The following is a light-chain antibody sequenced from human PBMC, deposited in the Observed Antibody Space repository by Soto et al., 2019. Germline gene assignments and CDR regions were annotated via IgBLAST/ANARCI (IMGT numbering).Light chain of an antibody. J-gene: IGKJ4*01. CDR1: QSVSSY. CDR3: QRRSKWLPLI. CDR2: DAS. V-gene: IGKV3-11*01. Sequence: EIVLTQSPATLSLSPGERATLSCRASQSVSSYLPWYQQKPGQAPRLLIYDASNRATGIPARFSGSGSGTDFTVTISTLEPEEFAVSHCQRRSKWLPLIVGGGNQVEIK.